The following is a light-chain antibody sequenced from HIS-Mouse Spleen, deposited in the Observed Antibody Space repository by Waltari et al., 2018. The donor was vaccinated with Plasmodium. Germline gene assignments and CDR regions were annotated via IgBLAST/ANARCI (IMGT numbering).Light chain of an antibody. CDR1: QSVSSSY. J-gene: IGKJ2*01. V-gene: IGKV3-20*01. CDR3: QQYGSSPYT. Sequence: EIVLTQSPGPLSLSPGERDTLSCRASQSVSSSYLAWYQQNPGQAPGLLIYGASSRATGIPDRFSGSGSGTDFTLTISRLEPEDFAVYYCQQYGSSPYTFGQGTKLEIK. CDR2: GAS.